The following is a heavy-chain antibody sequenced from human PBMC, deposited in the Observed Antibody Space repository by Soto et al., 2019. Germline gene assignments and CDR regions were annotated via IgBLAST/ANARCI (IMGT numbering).Heavy chain of an antibody. CDR2: INSRGSTV. CDR3: ARDFETRFLEYLYAFDI. D-gene: IGHD3-3*01. Sequence: QLVESGGGLVQPGGSLRLSCAASGFIFSSFEMNWVRQAPGKGPEWVAYINSRGSTVYYADSVRGRFTVSRDNAKNSMYLQLNNLRPEDTAVYYCARDFETRFLEYLYAFDIWGQGTVVTVSS. J-gene: IGHJ3*02. V-gene: IGHV3-48*03. CDR1: GFIFSSFE.